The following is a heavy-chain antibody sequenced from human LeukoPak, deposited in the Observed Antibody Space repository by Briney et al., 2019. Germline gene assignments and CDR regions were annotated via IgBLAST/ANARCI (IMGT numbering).Heavy chain of an antibody. Sequence: GGSLRLSCAASGFTFDDYAMHWVRQAPGKGLEWVSGISWNGVNKGYADSVKGRFTVSRDNAKDSLYLQMNSLRVEDTALYYCAKVTGYYYGSGSYPLGAFDIWGQGTMVTVSS. CDR2: ISWNGVNK. D-gene: IGHD3-10*01. V-gene: IGHV3-9*01. J-gene: IGHJ3*02. CDR3: AKVTGYYYGSGSYPLGAFDI. CDR1: GFTFDDYA.